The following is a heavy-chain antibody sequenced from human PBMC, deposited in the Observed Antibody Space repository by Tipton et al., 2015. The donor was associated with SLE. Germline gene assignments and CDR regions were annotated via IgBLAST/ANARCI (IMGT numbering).Heavy chain of an antibody. D-gene: IGHD1-1*01. Sequence: TLSLTCSVSGGSISSSHYYWGWIRQPPGKGLEWIGTIYKSGISYTNPSLRSRLTISVDTSKNQFSLNLTSVTAADTAVYFCARQKLIRLYYGMDVWGQGTTVIVSS. CDR1: GGSISSSHYY. CDR2: IYKSGIS. V-gene: IGHV4-39*07. CDR3: ARQKLIRLYYGMDV. J-gene: IGHJ6*02.